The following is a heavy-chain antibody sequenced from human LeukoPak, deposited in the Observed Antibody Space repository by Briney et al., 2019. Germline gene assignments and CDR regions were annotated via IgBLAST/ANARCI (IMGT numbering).Heavy chain of an antibody. V-gene: IGHV4-59*08. D-gene: IGHD4-11*01. CDR1: GGSISTYY. CDR3: ARHGGNYDFDY. Sequence: PSETLSLTCTVSGGSISTYYWRWLRQPPGKGLEWIGYTYHRGSTNCNPSLKSRVTMSVDTSKNQFSLKLTSVTAADTAVYYCARHGGNYDFDYWGQGTLVTVSS. J-gene: IGHJ4*02. CDR2: TYHRGST.